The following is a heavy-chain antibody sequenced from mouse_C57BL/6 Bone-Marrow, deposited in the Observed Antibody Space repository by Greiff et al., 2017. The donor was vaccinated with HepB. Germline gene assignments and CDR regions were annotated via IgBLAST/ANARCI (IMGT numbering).Heavy chain of an antibody. Sequence: VQVVESGPELVKPGASVKISCKASGYAFSSSWMNWVKQRPGKGLEWIGRIYPGDGDTNYNGKFKGKATLTADKSSSTAYMQLSSLTSEDSAVYFCAVYGNYDYWGHGTTLTVSS. V-gene: IGHV1-82*01. CDR1: GYAFSSSW. D-gene: IGHD2-1*01. J-gene: IGHJ2*01. CDR3: AVYGNYDY. CDR2: IYPGDGDT.